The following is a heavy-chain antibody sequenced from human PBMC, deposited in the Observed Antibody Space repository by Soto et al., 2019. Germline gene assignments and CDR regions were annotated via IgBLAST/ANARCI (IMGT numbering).Heavy chain of an antibody. D-gene: IGHD3-16*02. CDR3: ASIGGGRYDYIWGSYRSWFDP. CDR1: GGSMSSYY. V-gene: IGHV4-59*01. J-gene: IGHJ5*02. Sequence: SGTLSLTCTVSGGSMSSYYWSWIRRPPWKRLEWIGYIYYSWSTNYNPSLKSRVTISVDTSKNLFSLKLSSVTVADTAVYYCASIGGGRYDYIWGSYRSWFDPWGQGTLVTVSS. CDR2: IYYSWST.